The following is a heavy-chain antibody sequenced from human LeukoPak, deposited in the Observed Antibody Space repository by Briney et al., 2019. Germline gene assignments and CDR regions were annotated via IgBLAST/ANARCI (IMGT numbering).Heavy chain of an antibody. CDR3: ARDGVRFLEWLLY. V-gene: IGHV3-11*04. J-gene: IGHJ4*02. CDR1: GFTFSDYY. CDR2: ISSSGSTI. Sequence: GGSLRLSCAASGFTFSDYYMSWIRQAPGKGLEWVSYISSSGSTIYFADSVKGRFTISRYNAKNSLHLQMNSLRAEDTAVYYCARDGVRFLEWLLYWGQGTLVTVSS. D-gene: IGHD3-3*01.